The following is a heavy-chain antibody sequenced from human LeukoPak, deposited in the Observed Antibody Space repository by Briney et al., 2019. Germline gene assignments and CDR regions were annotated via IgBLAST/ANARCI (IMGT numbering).Heavy chain of an antibody. J-gene: IGHJ4*02. Sequence: GGSLRLSCAASGFTFSSYSMNWVRQAPGKGLEWVSRINSDGSSTSYADSVRGRFTISRDNAKNTLYLQMDSLRADDTAVYYCASLQKIVPTATGWGQGTLVTVSS. CDR1: GFTFSSYS. CDR3: ASLQKIVPTATG. D-gene: IGHD2-2*01. CDR2: INSDGSST. V-gene: IGHV3-74*01.